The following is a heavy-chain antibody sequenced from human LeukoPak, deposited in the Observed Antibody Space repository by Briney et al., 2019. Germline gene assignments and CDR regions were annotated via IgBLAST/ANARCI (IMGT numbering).Heavy chain of an antibody. D-gene: IGHD2-2*01. V-gene: IGHV1-8*01. Sequence: GASVKVSCKASGYTFTSYDINWVRQATGQGLERMGWMNPNSGNTGYAQKFQGRVTMTRNTSISTAYMELCSLRSEDTAVYYCARGKKYCSSTSCYRVDYWGQGTLVTVSS. CDR2: MNPNSGNT. CDR1: GYTFTSYD. CDR3: ARGKKYCSSTSCYRVDY. J-gene: IGHJ4*02.